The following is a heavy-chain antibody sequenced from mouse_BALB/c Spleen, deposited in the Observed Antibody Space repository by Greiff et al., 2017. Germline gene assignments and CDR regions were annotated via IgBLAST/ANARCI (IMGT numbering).Heavy chain of an antibody. V-gene: IGHV7-3*02. CDR3: ARDMAATGYFDY. Sequence: EVHLVESGGGLVQPGGSLRLSCATSGFTFTDYYMSWVRQPPGKALEWLGFIRNKANGYTTEYSASVKGRFTISRDNSQSILYLQMNTLRAEDSATYYCARDMAATGYFDYWGQGTTLTVSS. CDR1: GFTFTDYY. J-gene: IGHJ2*01. CDR2: IRNKANGYTT.